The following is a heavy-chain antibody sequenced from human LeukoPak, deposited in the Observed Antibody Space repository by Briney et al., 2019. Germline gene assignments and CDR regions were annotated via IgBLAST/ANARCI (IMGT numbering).Heavy chain of an antibody. CDR3: AREFRSGSYSEFDY. CDR1: GYTFTSNG. V-gene: IGHV1-18*01. CDR2: ISTYNGNT. Sequence: ASVKVSCKASGYTFTSNGINWVRQAPGQGLEWMGWISTYNGNTNYAQKLQGRVTMTTDTSTSTAYMELRSLRSDDTAVYYCAREFRSGSYSEFDYWGQGTLVTVSS. D-gene: IGHD1-26*01. J-gene: IGHJ4*02.